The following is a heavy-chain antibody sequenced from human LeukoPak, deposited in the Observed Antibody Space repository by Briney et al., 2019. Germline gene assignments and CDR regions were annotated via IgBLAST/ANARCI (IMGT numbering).Heavy chain of an antibody. CDR2: ISAYNGNT. Sequence: ASVKVSCKASVYTFTSYGISWVRHAPGQGLEWMGWISAYNGNTNYAQKLQGRVTMTTDTSTSTAYMELRSLRSDDTAVYYCARDSSSYDYVWGSYRSQSWFDPWGQGTLVTVSS. J-gene: IGHJ5*02. CDR3: ARDSSSYDYVWGSYRSQSWFDP. CDR1: VYTFTSYG. V-gene: IGHV1-18*04. D-gene: IGHD3-16*02.